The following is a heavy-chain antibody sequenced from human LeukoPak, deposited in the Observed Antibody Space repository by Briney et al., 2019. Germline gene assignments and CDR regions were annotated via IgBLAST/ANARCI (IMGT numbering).Heavy chain of an antibody. Sequence: SETLSLTCTISGGSISNYYWNWIRQSPGKGLERIGYIYYIGSTNYNPSLKSRVTISLDTSNNQFSLKLTSVTAAETAVYYCARGATPYYYFDSWGQGTLVTVSS. CDR2: IYYIGST. J-gene: IGHJ4*02. D-gene: IGHD1-26*01. CDR3: ARGATPYYYFDS. CDR1: GGSISNYY. V-gene: IGHV4-59*01.